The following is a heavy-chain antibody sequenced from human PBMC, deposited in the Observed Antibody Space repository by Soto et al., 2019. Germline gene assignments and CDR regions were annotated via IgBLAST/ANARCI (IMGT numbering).Heavy chain of an antibody. J-gene: IGHJ6*02. D-gene: IGHD3-10*01. Sequence: QVQLVQSGAEVRKPGSSVKVSCKASGSTISSYVIAWVRQAPGQSLEWMGGIITVTGPANYAQKFQGRLTITADEATSTASMELSRLRSDATAVYYCAIEYYGSSTYGYYGMDVWGQATTVTVSS. V-gene: IGHV1-69*01. CDR2: IITVTGPA. CDR1: GSTISSYV. CDR3: AIEYYGSSTYGYYGMDV.